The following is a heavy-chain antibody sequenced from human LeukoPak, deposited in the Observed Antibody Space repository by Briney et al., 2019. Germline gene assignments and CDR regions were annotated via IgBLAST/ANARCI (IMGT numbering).Heavy chain of an antibody. J-gene: IGHJ4*02. V-gene: IGHV3-30*02. CDR1: GFTFSSYG. D-gene: IGHD3-22*01. Sequence: GGSLRLSCAVSGFTFSSYGMHWVRQAPGKGLEWVAFIRYDGSDKYYADSVKGRFTISRDISKNTLYLQMNSLRAEDTAVYYCAKVTVPLVVITAGGFDYWGQGTLVTVSS. CDR2: IRYDGSDK. CDR3: AKVTVPLVVITAGGFDY.